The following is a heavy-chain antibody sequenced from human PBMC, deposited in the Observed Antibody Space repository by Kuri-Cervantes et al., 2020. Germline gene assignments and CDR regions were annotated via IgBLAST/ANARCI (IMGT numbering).Heavy chain of an antibody. D-gene: IGHD4-11*01. CDR2: INPKAGTT. V-gene: IGHV1-2*02. Sequence: SVNVSCKASGYTFTDYDIHWVRQAPGQGLEWMGWINPKAGTTNYAQNFRGRVTMTRDTSINTAYMDLRRLRSDDTAVFYCARAPPAYSNPDDYLGQGTLVTVSS. J-gene: IGHJ4*02. CDR1: GYTFTDYD. CDR3: ARAPPAYSNPDDY.